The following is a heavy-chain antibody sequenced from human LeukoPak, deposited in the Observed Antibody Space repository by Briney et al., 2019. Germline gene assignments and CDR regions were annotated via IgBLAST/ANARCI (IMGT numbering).Heavy chain of an antibody. CDR1: GGSICRYY. CDR2: IYYNGGT. CDR3: ARVPPYYYGSGSYNPAYYYYYCRDV. V-gene: IGHV4-59*01. Sequence: PSETLSLTRSVSGGSICRYYWSWMGQPLGKGVVWMGYIYYNGGTHYNPTLQSRVTISVDTYTNQYSLSLSSLTAADTAVYYCARVPPYYYGSGSYNPAYYYYYCRDVWGKRSTVTVSS. J-gene: IGHJ6*03. D-gene: IGHD3-10*01.